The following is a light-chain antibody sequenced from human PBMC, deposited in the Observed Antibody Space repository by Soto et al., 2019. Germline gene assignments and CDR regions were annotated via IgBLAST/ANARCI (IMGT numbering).Light chain of an antibody. CDR2: WAS. J-gene: IGKJ2*01. CDR3: QQYYETPHT. V-gene: IGKV4-1*01. Sequence: DIGMTQSPDSLAVSLGVRATITCKSSRSVLYPSDKRNYLAWYQQKPGQPPKLLLYWASTQESGVPARFTGSGSGTDFTLTINSLQAEDVAIYFCQQYYETPHTFGQGTKLEL. CDR1: RSVLYPSDKRNY.